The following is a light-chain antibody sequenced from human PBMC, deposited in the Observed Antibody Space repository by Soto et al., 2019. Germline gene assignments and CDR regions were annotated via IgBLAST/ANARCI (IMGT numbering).Light chain of an antibody. V-gene: IGKV1-5*01. J-gene: IGKJ1*01. Sequence: DIKMTQSPSTLSASVGDRVTITCRASQSISSWLAWYQQKPGKAPKLLIYDASSLESGVPSRFSGSGSGTEFTLTISSLQPDDFATYYCQQYNSPPWTFGQGTKVQIK. CDR1: QSISSW. CDR3: QQYNSPPWT. CDR2: DAS.